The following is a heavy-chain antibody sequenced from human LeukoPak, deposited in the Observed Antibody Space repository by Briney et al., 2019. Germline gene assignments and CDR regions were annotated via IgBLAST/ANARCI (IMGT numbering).Heavy chain of an antibody. CDR1: GGTFSSYA. Sequence: GASVKVSCKASGGTFSSYAISWVRQAPGQGLEWMGGIIPIFGTANYAQKFQGRVTITADESTSTAYMELSSLRSEDTAVYYCARWEFSSSLLDYWGQGTLVTVSS. CDR3: ARWEFSSSLLDY. J-gene: IGHJ4*02. D-gene: IGHD6-13*01. CDR2: IIPIFGTA. V-gene: IGHV1-69*13.